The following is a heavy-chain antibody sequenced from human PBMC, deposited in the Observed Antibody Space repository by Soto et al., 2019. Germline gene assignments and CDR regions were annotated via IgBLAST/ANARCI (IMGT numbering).Heavy chain of an antibody. J-gene: IGHJ6*02. CDR3: AKDRGPCSGNKCSSLYYYYGMDV. D-gene: IGHD2-15*01. V-gene: IGHV3-9*01. Sequence: PGWSLRLSCESSVFKFGDYAMHWVRQAPGKGLEWVSGVSWNSEIVGCADSVKGRFTISRDNAKNSLYLEMNSLRTEDTALYYCAKDRGPCSGNKCSSLYYYYGMDVWGRGTTVTVSS. CDR2: VSWNSEIV. CDR1: VFKFGDYA.